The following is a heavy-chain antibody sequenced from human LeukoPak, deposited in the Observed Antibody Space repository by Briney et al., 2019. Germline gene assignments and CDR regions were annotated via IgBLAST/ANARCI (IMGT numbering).Heavy chain of an antibody. Sequence: PGGSLRLSCVASGLXIADFAMHWVRQAPGKGLEWVSLISGDGVSTFYADSVKGRFTISRDNAKNSLYLQMNSLRAEDTAVYYCARDSFLAYCGGDCYSGESYFDYWGQGTLVTVSS. CDR2: ISGDGVST. CDR3: ARDSFLAYCGGDCYSGESYFDY. J-gene: IGHJ4*02. V-gene: IGHV3-43*02. D-gene: IGHD2-21*02. CDR1: GLXIADFA.